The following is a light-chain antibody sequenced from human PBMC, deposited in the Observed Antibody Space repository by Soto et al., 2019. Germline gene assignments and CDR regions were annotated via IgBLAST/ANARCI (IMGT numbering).Light chain of an antibody. CDR1: SSDIGNYNY. CDR3: SSYTSSITAVV. J-gene: IGLJ2*01. CDR2: DVS. Sequence: QSVLTQPASVSGSPGQSITISCTGTSSDIGNYNYVSWYQQHPGKAPKLIIYDVSNRPSGVSNRFSGSKSGNTASLTISGLQAEDEADYYCSSYTSSITAVVFGGGTKVTVL. V-gene: IGLV2-14*01.